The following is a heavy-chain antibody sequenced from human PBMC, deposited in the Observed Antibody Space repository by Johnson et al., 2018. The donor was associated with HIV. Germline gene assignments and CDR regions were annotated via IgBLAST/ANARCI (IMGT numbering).Heavy chain of an antibody. D-gene: IGHD3-10*01. CDR3: ARAPEVRGVDAFDV. Sequence: QVQLVESGGGLVQPGWSLRLSCAASGFTFSDYYMSWIRQAPGKGLEWVSYITSTGITVYYTDSVKGRFTISRDNAKNSLSLQMNSLRAEDTAVYYCARAPEVRGVDAFDVWGQGTVVTVSS. V-gene: IGHV3-11*04. CDR2: ITSTGITV. CDR1: GFTFSDYY. J-gene: IGHJ3*01.